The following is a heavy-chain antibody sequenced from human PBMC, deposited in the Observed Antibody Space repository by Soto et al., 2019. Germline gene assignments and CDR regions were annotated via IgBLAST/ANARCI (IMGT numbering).Heavy chain of an antibody. J-gene: IGHJ5*02. CDR1: GGSISSGDYY. D-gene: IGHD4-4*01. CDR2: IYYSGST. CDR3: ARSRVTGWFGP. V-gene: IGHV4-30-4*01. Sequence: TLSLTCTVSGGSISSGDYYWSWIRQPPGKGLEWIGYIYYSGSTYYNPSLKSRVTISVDTSKNQFSLKLSSVAAADTAVYYCARSRVTGWFGPLGQGTLVTVSS.